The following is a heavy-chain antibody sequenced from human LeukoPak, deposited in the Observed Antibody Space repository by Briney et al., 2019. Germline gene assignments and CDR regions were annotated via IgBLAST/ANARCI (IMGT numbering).Heavy chain of an antibody. Sequence: ASVTVSCTASGYTFTSYGISWVRQAPGQGLEWMGWISAYNGNTNYAQKLQGRVTMTTDTSTSTAYMELRSLRSDDTAVYYCARNGYSSGWYPEVQEDPRSGDAFDIWGQGAMVTVSS. CDR2: ISAYNGNT. CDR3: ARNGYSSGWYPEVQEDPRSGDAFDI. D-gene: IGHD6-19*01. V-gene: IGHV1-18*01. CDR1: GYTFTSYG. J-gene: IGHJ3*02.